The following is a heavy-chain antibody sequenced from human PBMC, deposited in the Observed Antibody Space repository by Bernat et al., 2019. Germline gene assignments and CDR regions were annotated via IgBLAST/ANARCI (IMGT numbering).Heavy chain of an antibody. CDR3: EHSGSLRGSWDRGWLDH. CDR2: IYWDDDK. Sequence: QITLKESGPTLVKSTQTLTLTCTFSGFSLSTNGVGVAWIRQPPGKALEWLAVIYWDDDKRYSPSLKSRLTISKDTSRNQVVLTMRDMDPVDTATYYCEHSGSLRGSWDRGWLDHWGQGTLVTVSS. V-gene: IGHV2-5*02. D-gene: IGHD6-13*01. J-gene: IGHJ5*02. CDR1: GFSLSTNGVG.